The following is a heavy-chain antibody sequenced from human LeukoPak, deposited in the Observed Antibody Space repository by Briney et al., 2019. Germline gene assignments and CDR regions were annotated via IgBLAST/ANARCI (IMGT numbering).Heavy chain of an antibody. J-gene: IGHJ4*02. CDR3: ARSSIVVVRIPDY. Sequence: PGGSLRLSCAASGFPFSSDAMHWVRQAPGRGLEYVSAISSNGGSASYANSVKGRFAISRDNSKNTLYLQLRSLRVEAMAVYYCARSSIVVVRIPDYWGQGTLVTVSS. D-gene: IGHD2-2*01. CDR1: GFPFSSDA. V-gene: IGHV3-64*01. CDR2: ISSNGGSA.